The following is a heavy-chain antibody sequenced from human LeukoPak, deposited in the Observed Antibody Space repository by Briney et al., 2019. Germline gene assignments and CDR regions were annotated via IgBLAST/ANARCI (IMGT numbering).Heavy chain of an antibody. J-gene: IGHJ4*02. V-gene: IGHV3-21*01. D-gene: IGHD3-22*01. CDR3: ASKPSYYYDSSGYYYAY. CDR2: ISSSSSYI. Sequence: GGSLRLSCAASGYTFSSYSKNGVRQAPGMEPAWFSSISSSSSYIYYADSVKGRFTISRDNAKNSLYLQMNSLRAEDTAVYYCASKPSYYYDSSGYYYAYWGQGTLVTVSS. CDR1: GYTFSSYS.